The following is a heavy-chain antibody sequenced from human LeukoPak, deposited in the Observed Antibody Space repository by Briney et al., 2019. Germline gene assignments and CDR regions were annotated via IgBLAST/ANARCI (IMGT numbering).Heavy chain of an antibody. J-gene: IGHJ6*02. CDR3: ASHDIASLGPYGMDV. D-gene: IGHD2-15*01. V-gene: IGHV1-46*01. CDR1: GYTFTSYY. Sequence: ASVKVSCKASGYTFTSYYMHWVRQAPGQGLEWMGIINPSGGSTSYAQKFQGRVTMTRDTSTSTVYMELSSLRSEDTAVYYCASHDIASLGPYGMDVWGQGTTVTASS. CDR2: INPSGGST.